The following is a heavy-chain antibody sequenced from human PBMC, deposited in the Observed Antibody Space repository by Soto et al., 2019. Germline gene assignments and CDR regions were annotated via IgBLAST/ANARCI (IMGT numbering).Heavy chain of an antibody. V-gene: IGHV3-66*01. CDR1: GFTVSSNY. CDR3: ARTCSGGTCSFDY. D-gene: IGHD2-15*01. J-gene: IGHJ4*02. CDR2: IYSVGST. Sequence: PGGSLRLSCAASGFTVSSNYMSWVRQAPGKGLEWVSVIYSVGSTYYADSVKGRFTISRDNSENTLYLQMNSLRAEDTAVYYCARTCSGGTCSFDYWGQGTLVTVPS.